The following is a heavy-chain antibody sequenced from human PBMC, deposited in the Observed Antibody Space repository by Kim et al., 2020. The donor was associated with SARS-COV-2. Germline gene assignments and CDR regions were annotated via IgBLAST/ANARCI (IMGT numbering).Heavy chain of an antibody. Sequence: GGSLRLSCAASGFTFSSNWMHWVRQTPGKGLVWVSRINSDGSTTFYADSVKGRFTISRDNAKNTLYLQMNSLRADDTALYYCARDVLGAGGYWGQGTLVTVSS. CDR3: ARDVLGAGGY. J-gene: IGHJ4*02. V-gene: IGHV3-74*01. D-gene: IGHD3-16*01. CDR2: INSDGSTT. CDR1: GFTFSSNW.